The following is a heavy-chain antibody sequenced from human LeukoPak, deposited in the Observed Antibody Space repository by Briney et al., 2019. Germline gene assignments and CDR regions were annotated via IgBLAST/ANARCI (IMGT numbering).Heavy chain of an antibody. CDR1: GGSISSYY. V-gene: IGHV4-34*01. J-gene: IGHJ6*02. CDR3: ARGRSHYYGSGSYGRPYGMDV. CDR2: INHSGST. D-gene: IGHD3-10*01. Sequence: SETLSLTCTVSGGSISSYYWSWIRQPPGKGLEWIGEINHSGSTNYNPSLKSRVTISVDTSKNQFSLKLSSVTAADTAVYYCARGRSHYYGSGSYGRPYGMDVWGQGTTVTVSS.